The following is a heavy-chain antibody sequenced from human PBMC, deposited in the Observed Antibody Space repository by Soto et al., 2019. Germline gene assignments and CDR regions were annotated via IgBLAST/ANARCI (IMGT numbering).Heavy chain of an antibody. V-gene: IGHV3-21*01. CDR3: RNWNDVAFDI. D-gene: IGHD1-20*01. CDR1: GFTFSSYS. Sequence: EVQLVESGGGLVKPGGSLRLSCAASGFTFSSYSMNWVRQAPGKGLEWVSSISSSSSYIYYADSVKGRFIISRDNAKNSLYLQMNSLKAXDTAVYYCRNWNDVAFDIWGQWTMVTVSS. CDR2: ISSSSSYI. J-gene: IGHJ3*02.